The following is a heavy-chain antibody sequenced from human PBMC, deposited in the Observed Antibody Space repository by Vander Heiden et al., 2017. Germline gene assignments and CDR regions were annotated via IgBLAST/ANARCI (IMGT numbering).Heavy chain of an antibody. CDR2: IWYDGSNK. J-gene: IGHJ6*02. CDR3: ARGARWSNDYYYGMDV. D-gene: IGHD2-8*02. V-gene: IGHV3-33*01. Sequence: QVQLVESGGGVVQPGRSLTLSCAATRFTFSSYGMHWVRQAPGKGLEWVAVIWYDGSNKYYADSVKGRFTISRDNSKNTLYLQMNSLRAEDTAVYYCARGARWSNDYYYGMDVWGQGTTVTVSS. CDR1: RFTFSSYG.